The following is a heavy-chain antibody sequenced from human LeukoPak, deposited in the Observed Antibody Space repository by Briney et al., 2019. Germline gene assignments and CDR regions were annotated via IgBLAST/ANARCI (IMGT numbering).Heavy chain of an antibody. J-gene: IGHJ4*02. Sequence: ASVNVSCTASGYTFTSYYMHWVRQAPGQGLEWMGIINPSGGSTSYAQKFQGRVTMTRDTSTSTVYMELSSLRSEDTAVYYCARDTRVVPAATDSFDYWGQGTLVTVSS. CDR1: GYTFTSYY. D-gene: IGHD2-2*01. V-gene: IGHV1-46*01. CDR3: ARDTRVVPAATDSFDY. CDR2: INPSGGST.